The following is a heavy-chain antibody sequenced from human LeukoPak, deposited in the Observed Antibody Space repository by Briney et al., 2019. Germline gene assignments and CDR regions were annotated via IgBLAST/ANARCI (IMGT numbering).Heavy chain of an antibody. D-gene: IGHD1-14*01. Sequence: ASVKVSCKASGYTFTSYGISWVRQAPGQGLEWMGWISAYNGNTNYAQKLQGRVTMTTDTSTSTAYMELRSLRSDDTAVYYCARDRKGPHPILYTQDLFDPWGRGTLVTVSS. CDR2: ISAYNGNT. CDR1: GYTFTSYG. CDR3: ARDRKGPHPILYTQDLFDP. J-gene: IGHJ5*02. V-gene: IGHV1-18*01.